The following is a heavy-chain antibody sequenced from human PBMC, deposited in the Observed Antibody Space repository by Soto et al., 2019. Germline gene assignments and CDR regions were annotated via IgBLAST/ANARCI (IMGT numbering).Heavy chain of an antibody. V-gene: IGHV3-30*18. Sequence: QVQLVESGGGVVQPGRSLRLSCAASGFTFSSYGMHWVRQAPGKGLEWVAVISYDGSNKYYADSVKGLFTISRDNCKNTLYLQMDSLRAEYTAVYYCAKDPGGQAVALDYWGQGTLVTVSS. D-gene: IGHD6-19*01. J-gene: IGHJ4*02. CDR2: ISYDGSNK. CDR1: GFTFSSYG. CDR3: AKDPGGQAVALDY.